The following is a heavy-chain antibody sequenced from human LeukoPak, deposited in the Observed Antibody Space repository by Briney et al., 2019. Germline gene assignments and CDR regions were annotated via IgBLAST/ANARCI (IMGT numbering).Heavy chain of an antibody. D-gene: IGHD6-13*01. J-gene: IGHJ5*02. Sequence: GASVKVSCKASGYTFTSYYMHWVRQAPGQGLEWMGIINPSGGSTSYAQKFQGRVTMTRDMSTSTVYMELSSLRSEDTAVYYCARDKEGGLYSSSWSNWFDPWGQGTLVTVSS. CDR3: ARDKEGGLYSSSWSNWFDP. CDR2: INPSGGST. V-gene: IGHV1-46*01. CDR1: GYTFTSYY.